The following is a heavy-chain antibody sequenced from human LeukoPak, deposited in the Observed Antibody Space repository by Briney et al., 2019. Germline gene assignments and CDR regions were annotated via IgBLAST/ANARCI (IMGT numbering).Heavy chain of an antibody. J-gene: IGHJ4*02. D-gene: IGHD5-24*01. CDR2: INRSGST. CDR3: ARGRQLGY. Sequence: PSETLSLTCAVYGGSFSGYYWSWIRQPPGKGLEWIGEINRSGSTNYSPSLKSRLAISVDTSKNQFSLKLSSVTAADTAVYYCARGRQLGYWGQGTLVTVSS. CDR1: GGSFSGYY. V-gene: IGHV4-34*01.